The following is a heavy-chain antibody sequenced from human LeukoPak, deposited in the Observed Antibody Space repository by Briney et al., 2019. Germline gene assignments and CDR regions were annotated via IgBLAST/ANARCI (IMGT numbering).Heavy chain of an antibody. J-gene: IGHJ6*02. D-gene: IGHD3-3*01. CDR1: GYTFTSYA. Sequence: ASVKVSCKASGYTFTSYAMHWVRQAPGQRLEWMGWINAGNGNTKYSQKFQGRVTITRDTSASTAYMELSSLRSEDTAVYYCARASITIFGVVIAGMDVWGQGTTVTVS. CDR2: INAGNGNT. CDR3: ARASITIFGVVIAGMDV. V-gene: IGHV1-3*01.